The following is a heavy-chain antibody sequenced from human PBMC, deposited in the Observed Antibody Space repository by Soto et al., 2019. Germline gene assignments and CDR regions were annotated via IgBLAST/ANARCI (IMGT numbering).Heavy chain of an antibody. CDR2: IYPGDSDT. CDR1: VYSXTSYW. J-gene: IGHJ6*02. V-gene: IGHV5-51*01. D-gene: IGHD4-17*01. CDR3: ARRGPGDYYYYGMDV. Sequence: PGESLKISCKGSVYSXTSYWIGWVRQMPRKGLEWMGIIYPGDSDTRYSPSFQGQVTISADKSISTAYLQWSSLKASDTAMYYCARRGPGDYYYYGMDVWGQGTTVTVSS.